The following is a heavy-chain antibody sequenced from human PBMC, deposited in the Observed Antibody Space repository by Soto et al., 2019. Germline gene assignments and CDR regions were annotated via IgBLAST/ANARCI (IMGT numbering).Heavy chain of an antibody. V-gene: IGHV2-5*02. Sequence: QITLKESGPTLVKPTQTLTLTCTFSGFSLSTRGVGVGWIRQPPGKALEWLALIYWDDDKRYSPSLKSRLTITKDTSKNQVVLTMTNVDPVDTATYYCARDSSGWYGFDYWGQGTLVTVSS. CDR3: ARDSSGWYGFDY. CDR2: IYWDDDK. J-gene: IGHJ4*02. D-gene: IGHD6-19*01. CDR1: GFSLSTRGVG.